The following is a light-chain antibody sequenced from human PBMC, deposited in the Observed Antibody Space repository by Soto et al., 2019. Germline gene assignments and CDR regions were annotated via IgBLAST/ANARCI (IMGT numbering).Light chain of an antibody. J-gene: IGKJ2*01. V-gene: IGKV1-5*03. CDR1: ESISPY. CDR3: QQYKGYPFT. CDR2: KAS. Sequence: DIQMTQSPYTLSASVGDRISITCRASESISPYLAWYQQKAGRAPKLLIYKASRLQSGVPSRFSGSESGTEYTLTISSQQPDDFGTYYCQQYKGYPFTFGQGTDLE.